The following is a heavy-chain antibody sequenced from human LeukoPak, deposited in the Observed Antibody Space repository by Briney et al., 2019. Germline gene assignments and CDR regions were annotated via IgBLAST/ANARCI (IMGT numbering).Heavy chain of an antibody. CDR1: GYTFTSYD. V-gene: IGHV1-8*01. Sequence: DSVKVSCKASGYTFTSYDINWVRQATGQGLEWMGWMNPNSGNTGYAQKFQGRVTMTRNTSISTAYMELSSLRSEDTALYYCARVRSSASLWSSSVYGIDVWGQGTTVTVSS. CDR2: MNPNSGNT. D-gene: IGHD2-2*01. J-gene: IGHJ6*02. CDR3: ARVRSSASLWSSSVYGIDV.